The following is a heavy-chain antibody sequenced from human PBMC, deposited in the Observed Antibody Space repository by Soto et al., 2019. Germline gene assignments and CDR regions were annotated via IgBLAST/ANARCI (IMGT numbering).Heavy chain of an antibody. CDR3: AAERITVAGSVYYFDF. V-gene: IGHV1-69*01. Sequence: QVQLVQSGADVKRPGSSVKVSCQASGASFRTYAVTWVRQAPGQGLEWMGGINVPFGTANYAQQFQGRVTITADESTSTAYLDLRSLRSEDAAVYYCAAERITVAGSVYYFDFWGQGTPVTVSS. CDR1: GASFRTYA. CDR2: INVPFGTA. D-gene: IGHD6-19*01. J-gene: IGHJ4*02.